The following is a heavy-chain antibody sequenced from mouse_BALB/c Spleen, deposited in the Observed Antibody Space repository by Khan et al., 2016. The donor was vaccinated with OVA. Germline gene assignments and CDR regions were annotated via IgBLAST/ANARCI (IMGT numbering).Heavy chain of an antibody. CDR2: INTYTGEP. CDR3: ARSNGNYWFAY. CDR1: GYTLTNYG. D-gene: IGHD2-1*01. Sequence: QIQLVQSGPELKKPGETVKISCKASGYTLTNYGMNWVKQAPGKGLKWMGWINTYTGEPTYAEDFKGRIVFSLETSASTAYLQVNSRKNEETATCFCARSNGNYWFAYWSQRTRVAVS. J-gene: IGHJ3*01. V-gene: IGHV9-3-1*01.